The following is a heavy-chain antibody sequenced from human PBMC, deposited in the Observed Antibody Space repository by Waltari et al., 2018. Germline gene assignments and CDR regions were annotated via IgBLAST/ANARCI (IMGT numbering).Heavy chain of an antibody. CDR2: IWHDGTYK. CDR3: ASMATTSDFDY. J-gene: IGHJ4*02. V-gene: IGHV3-33*01. D-gene: IGHD4-17*01. CDR1: GFTFSNHG. Sequence: QVQLVESGGGVVQPGRSLRLSWVASGFTFSNHGMLWVRQAPGKGLEWVSLIWHDGTYKYYADSVKGRFSISRDNSKNTVYLQMNGLRAEDTAVYFCASMATTSDFDYWGQGTLVTVSS.